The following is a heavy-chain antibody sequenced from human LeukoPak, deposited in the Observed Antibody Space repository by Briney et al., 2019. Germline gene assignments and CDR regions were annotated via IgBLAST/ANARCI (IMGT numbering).Heavy chain of an antibody. J-gene: IGHJ4*02. Sequence: SETLSLTCSVSGGSISSYYWSWIRQPPGKGLEWTGYIYYSGSTNYNPSLKSRVTISVDTSKNQFSLKLSSVTAADTAVYYCARWDCSGGSCQTGFDYWGQGTLVTVSS. CDR2: IYYSGST. CDR3: ARWDCSGGSCQTGFDY. V-gene: IGHV4-59*01. CDR1: GGSISSYY. D-gene: IGHD2-15*01.